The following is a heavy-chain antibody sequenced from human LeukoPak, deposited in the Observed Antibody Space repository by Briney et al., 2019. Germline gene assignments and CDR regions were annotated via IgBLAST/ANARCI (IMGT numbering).Heavy chain of an antibody. CDR3: ARNLASPYYYGSGTFKVNWFDP. CDR1: GGSISSYY. CDR2: IYYSGST. D-gene: IGHD3-10*01. V-gene: IGHV4-59*01. J-gene: IGHJ5*02. Sequence: SETLSLTCTVSGGSISSYYWSWIRQPPGKGLEWIGYIYYSGSTNCNPSLKSRVTISVDTSKNQFSLKLSSVTAADTAVYYCARNLASPYYYGSGTFKVNWFDPWGQGTLVTVSS.